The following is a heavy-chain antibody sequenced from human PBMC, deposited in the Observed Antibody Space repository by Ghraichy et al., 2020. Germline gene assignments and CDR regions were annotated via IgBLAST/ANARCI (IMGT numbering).Heavy chain of an antibody. V-gene: IGHV1-8*01. D-gene: IGHD3-3*01. CDR3: ASGTFNPYDFWSGLFYYGICV. CDR2: MNPNSGNT. CDR1: GYTFTSYD. Sequence: ASVKVSCKASGYTFTSYDINWVRQATGQGLEWMGWMNPNSGNTGYAQKFQGRVTMTRNTSISTAYMELSSLRSEDTAVYYCASGTFNPYDFWSGLFYYGICVWGQGTTVTVSS. J-gene: IGHJ6*02.